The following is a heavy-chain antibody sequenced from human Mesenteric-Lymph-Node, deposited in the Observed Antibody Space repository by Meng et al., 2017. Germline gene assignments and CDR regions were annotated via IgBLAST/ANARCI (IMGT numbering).Heavy chain of an antibody. CDR2: IWYDESNR. V-gene: IGHV3-33*01. CDR1: GFTFSRYG. J-gene: IGHJ4*02. Sequence: QVQLVESGGGVVQPGRSLRLSCAASGFTFSRYGFHWVRQAPGKGLEWVATIWYDESNRYYADSVKGRFTISRDNSKNTLYLQMNNLGAEDTALCYCARDGHAYNYDYWGQGTLVTVSS. D-gene: IGHD5-24*01. CDR3: ARDGHAYNYDY.